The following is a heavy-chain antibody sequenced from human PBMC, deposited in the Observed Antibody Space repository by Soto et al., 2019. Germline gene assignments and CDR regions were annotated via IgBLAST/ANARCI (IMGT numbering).Heavy chain of an antibody. V-gene: IGHV1-69*06. CDR3: ASMTPQWLVRPLLFGMDV. D-gene: IGHD6-19*01. CDR2: IIPILGTA. J-gene: IGHJ6*02. CDR1: AGTFSSYA. Sequence: SVQVSCKASAGTFSSYATSCLRQAPGQGLEWMGGIIPILGTANHAQKLQASVTLTADKSTSTAYMELSSRRSQYTPVHYFASMTPQWLVRPLLFGMDVWGQGTTVTVSS.